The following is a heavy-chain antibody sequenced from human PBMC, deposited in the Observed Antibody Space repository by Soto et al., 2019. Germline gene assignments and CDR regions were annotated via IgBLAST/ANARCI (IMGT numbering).Heavy chain of an antibody. V-gene: IGHV1-69*13. CDR1: GGTFTSYA. Sequence: ASVKVSCKASGGTFTSYAISWVRQAPGQGLEWMGGINPIFGTANYAQKFQGRVTITADGSTSTAYMELSSLRSEDTAVYYCARASGSSSSDCYYYFDYWGQGTRVTVSS. CDR2: INPIFGTA. CDR3: ARASGSSSSDCYYYFDY. J-gene: IGHJ4*02. D-gene: IGHD6-19*01.